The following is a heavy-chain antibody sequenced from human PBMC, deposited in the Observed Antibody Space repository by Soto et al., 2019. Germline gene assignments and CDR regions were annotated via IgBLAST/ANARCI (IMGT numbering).Heavy chain of an antibody. CDR2: MNPINGAT. CDR1: GYTFTGYY. CDR3: GRGPSPRAPAGGTPYYYAMDV. V-gene: IGHV1-8*02. D-gene: IGHD6-13*01. Sequence: ASVKVSCKASGYTFTGYYMHWVRQAPGQGLEWMGWMNPINGATGSARRFQGRVSMTRNTATGTAYLELTSLRSDDTAVYYCGRGPSPRAPAGGTPYYYAMDVWGQGTTVTVSS. J-gene: IGHJ6*02.